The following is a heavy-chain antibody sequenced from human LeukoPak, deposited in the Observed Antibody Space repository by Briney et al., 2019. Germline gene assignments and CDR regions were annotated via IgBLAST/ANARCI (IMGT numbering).Heavy chain of an antibody. CDR1: GGSISSYY. D-gene: IGHD1-26*01. J-gene: IGHJ4*02. CDR3: ARSVGASDY. V-gene: IGHV4-59*08. Sequence: SETLSLTCTVSGGSISSYYWSWIRQPPGKGLEWIGYIYYSGNTNYNPSLKSRVTISVDTSKNQFSLKLSSVTAADTAVYYCARSVGASDYWGQGTLVTVSS. CDR2: IYYSGNT.